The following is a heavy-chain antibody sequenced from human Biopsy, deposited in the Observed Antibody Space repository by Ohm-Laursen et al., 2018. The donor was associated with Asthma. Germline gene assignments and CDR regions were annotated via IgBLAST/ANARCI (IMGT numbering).Heavy chain of an antibody. Sequence: TLFLTCAVSGGSISSGGYSWSWIRQPPGKGLEWIGYIYHSGSTYYNPSLKSRVTISVDRSKNQFSLKLSPVTAADTAVYYCARVEDGYNFDYWGQGTLVTVSS. CDR2: IYHSGST. D-gene: IGHD5-24*01. J-gene: IGHJ4*02. V-gene: IGHV4-30-2*01. CDR1: GGSISSGGYS. CDR3: ARVEDGYNFDY.